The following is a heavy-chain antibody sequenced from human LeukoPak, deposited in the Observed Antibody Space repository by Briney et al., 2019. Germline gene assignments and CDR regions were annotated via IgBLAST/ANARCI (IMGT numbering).Heavy chain of an antibody. V-gene: IGHV3-21*01. CDR2: ISSSSSYI. CDR1: GFTFSSYS. Sequence: GGSLRLSCAASGFTFSSYSMNWVRQAPGKGLEGVSSISSSSSYIYYADSVKGRFTISRDNAKNSLYLQMNSLRAEDTAVYYCARDSSGWTLDYWGQGTLVTVSS. J-gene: IGHJ4*02. D-gene: IGHD6-19*01. CDR3: ARDSSGWTLDY.